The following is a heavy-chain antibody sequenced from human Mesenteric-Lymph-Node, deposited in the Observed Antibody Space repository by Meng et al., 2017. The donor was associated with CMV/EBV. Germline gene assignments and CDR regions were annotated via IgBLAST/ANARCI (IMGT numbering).Heavy chain of an antibody. D-gene: IGHD2-2*01. V-gene: IGHV1-46*01. J-gene: IGHJ6*02. CDR2: INPSGGST. CDR1: GYTFTSYY. Sequence: ASVKVSCKASGYTFTSYYMHWVRQAPGQGLEWMGIINPSGGSTSYAQKFQGRVTMTRDTSTSTGYMELSSLRSEDTAVYYCARDQVPAAQGGYYYYGMDVWGQGTTVTVSS. CDR3: ARDQVPAAQGGYYYYGMDV.